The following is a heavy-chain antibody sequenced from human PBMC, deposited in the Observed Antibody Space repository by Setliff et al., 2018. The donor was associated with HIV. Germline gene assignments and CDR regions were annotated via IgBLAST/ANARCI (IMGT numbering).Heavy chain of an antibody. CDR3: ASGYARGSMTH. CDR1: GDTVTGHS. Sequence: ASVKVSCKAFGDTVTGHSIHWVRQAPGQRLEWMGWINGGIGNTKYSQKFQDRVTITRDSSADTSYMELSSLRSEDTAVYYCASGYARGSMTHWGQGTLVTVSS. V-gene: IGHV1-3*01. CDR2: INGGIGNT. D-gene: IGHD6-13*01. J-gene: IGHJ4*02.